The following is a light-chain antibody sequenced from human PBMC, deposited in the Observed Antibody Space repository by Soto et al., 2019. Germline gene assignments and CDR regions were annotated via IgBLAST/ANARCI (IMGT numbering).Light chain of an antibody. Sequence: DIVLTQSPGTLSFSPGERATLSCRASQSVSSSLAWYQQKPGQAPRLLIYGASTRATGIPARFSGSGSGTEFTLTISSLQSEDFAIYYCQQYNNWPPWTFGQGTKVEI. CDR1: QSVSSS. CDR3: QQYNNWPPWT. J-gene: IGKJ1*01. CDR2: GAS. V-gene: IGKV3-15*01.